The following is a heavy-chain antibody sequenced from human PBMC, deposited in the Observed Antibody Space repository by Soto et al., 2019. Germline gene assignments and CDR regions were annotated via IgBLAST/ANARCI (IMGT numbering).Heavy chain of an antibody. D-gene: IGHD1-26*01. Sequence: PSETLSLTCTVSGGSISSYYWSWIRQPPGKGLEWIGYIYYSGSTNYNPSLKSRVTISVDTSKNQFSLKLSSVTAADTAVYYCAREGGAGDGYAFDIWGQGTMVTVSS. CDR2: IYYSGST. J-gene: IGHJ3*02. V-gene: IGHV4-59*01. CDR3: AREGGAGDGYAFDI. CDR1: GGSISSYY.